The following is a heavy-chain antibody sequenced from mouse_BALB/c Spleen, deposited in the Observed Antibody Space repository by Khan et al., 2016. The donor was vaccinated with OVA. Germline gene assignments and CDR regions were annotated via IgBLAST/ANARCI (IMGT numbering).Heavy chain of an antibody. J-gene: IGHJ4*01. V-gene: IGHV3-2*02. CDR2: ISYGGST. CDR3: ARKNYYGYAMDY. Sequence: VQLQESGPGLVKPSQSLSLTCTVTGYSITSDYAWDLIRQFPGNKLECMGYISYGGSTSYNPSLKSRISITRDTSKNQFFLQLNSVTTEDTATYYCARKNYYGYAMDYWGEGTSVTVSS. D-gene: IGHD1-1*01. CDR1: GYSITSDYA.